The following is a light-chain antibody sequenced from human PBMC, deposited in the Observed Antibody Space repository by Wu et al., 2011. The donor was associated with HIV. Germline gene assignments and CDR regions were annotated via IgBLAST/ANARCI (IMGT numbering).Light chain of an antibody. Sequence: TLSCRASQSVTNSYLAWYLQRPGQAPRLLIYGASNRATASQTGSVPLDFGTDFTLTIYRLEPEDFGVYYCQYYGTSPKPFGQGTKVEVK. CDR1: QSVTNSY. CDR2: GAS. CDR3: QYYGTSPKP. V-gene: IGKV3-20*01. J-gene: IGKJ1*01.